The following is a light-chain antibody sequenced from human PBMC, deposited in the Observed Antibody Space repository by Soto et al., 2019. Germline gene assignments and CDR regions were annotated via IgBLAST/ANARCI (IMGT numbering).Light chain of an antibody. J-gene: IGKJ1*01. V-gene: IGKV3-20*01. CDR2: GAS. CDR1: QSFSNNY. CDR3: QQYRDSRT. Sequence: EIVLTQSPGTLSLSPGERATLSCRASQSFSNNYLAWYQQKPGQAPRLLIYGASSRATGIPDRFSGSGSGTDFTLTISRLEPEDFAVYYCQQYRDSRTFGQGTKVDI.